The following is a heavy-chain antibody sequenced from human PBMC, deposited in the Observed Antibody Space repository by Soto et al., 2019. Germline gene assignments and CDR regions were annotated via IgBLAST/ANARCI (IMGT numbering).Heavy chain of an antibody. V-gene: IGHV3-30*01. CDR1: GFSFKNYA. J-gene: IGHJ4*01. CDR2: ISHNDEPRI. Sequence: QVQLVESGGGVVQPGSSLRLSCAASGFSFKNYAFHWVRQAPGKGLQWVALISHNDEPRIFYADSVQGRFTFSRDNFKNTVYLQMNSLRDEDTAVYHCSRGVRAETYYNAFDYWGQGTQVTVSS. CDR3: SRGVRAETYYNAFDY. D-gene: IGHD3-10*01.